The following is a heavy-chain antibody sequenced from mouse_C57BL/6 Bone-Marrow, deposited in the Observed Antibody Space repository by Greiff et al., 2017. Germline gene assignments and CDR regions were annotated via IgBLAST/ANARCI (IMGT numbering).Heavy chain of an antibody. J-gene: IGHJ4*01. CDR1: GYSITSGYY. V-gene: IGHV3-6*01. Sequence: ESGPGLVKPSQSLSLTCSVTGYSITSGYYWNWIRQFPGNKLEWMGYISYDGSNIYNPSLKNRISITRDTSKNQFFLKLNSVTTEDTATYYCARYAMDYWGQGTSVTVSS. CDR3: ARYAMDY. CDR2: ISYDGSN.